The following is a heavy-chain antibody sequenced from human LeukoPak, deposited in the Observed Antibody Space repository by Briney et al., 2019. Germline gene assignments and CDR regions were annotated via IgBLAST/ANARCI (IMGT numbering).Heavy chain of an antibody. D-gene: IGHD5-18*01. CDR3: AREGYSSGPYYFDY. V-gene: IGHV4-34*01. CDR2: INHSGNT. CDR1: GGSFSDYY. J-gene: IGHJ4*02. Sequence: SETLSLTCAVYGGSFSDYYWSWIRQPPGKGLEWIGEINHSGNTNYNPSLKSRVTISIDTSKNHFSLKLSSVTAADTAVYYCAREGYSSGPYYFDYWGQGTLVTVSS.